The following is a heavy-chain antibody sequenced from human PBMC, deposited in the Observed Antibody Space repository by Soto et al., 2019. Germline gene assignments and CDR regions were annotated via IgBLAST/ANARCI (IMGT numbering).Heavy chain of an antibody. J-gene: IGHJ4*02. D-gene: IGHD3-9*01. V-gene: IGHV4-31*03. CDR3: ARVPLVLTGYSDDY. CDR1: GGSISSGGYY. Sequence: SETLSLTCTVSGGSISSGGYYWSWIRQHPGKGLEWIGYIYYSGSTYYNPSLKSRVTISVDTSKNQFSLKLSSVTAADTAVYYCARVPLVLTGYSDDYWGQGTLVTVSS. CDR2: IYYSGST.